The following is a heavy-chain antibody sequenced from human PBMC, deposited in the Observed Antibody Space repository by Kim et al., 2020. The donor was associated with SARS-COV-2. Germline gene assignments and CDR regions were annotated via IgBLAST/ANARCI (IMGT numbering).Heavy chain of an antibody. Sequence: GGSLRLSCAASGFTVSSNYISWVRQAPGKGLEWVSVIYSGGSTYYADSVKGRFTISRDNSKNTLYLQMNSLRAEDTAVYYCARGGYSSSWGTFDPWGQGTLVTVSS. V-gene: IGHV3-53*01. CDR2: IYSGGST. J-gene: IGHJ5*02. CDR3: ARGGYSSSWGTFDP. D-gene: IGHD6-13*01. CDR1: GFTVSSNY.